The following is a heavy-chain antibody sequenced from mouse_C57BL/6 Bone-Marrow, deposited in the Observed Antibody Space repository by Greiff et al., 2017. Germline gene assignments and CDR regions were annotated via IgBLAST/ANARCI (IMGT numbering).Heavy chain of an antibody. Sequence: VQLQQPGAELVKPGASVKMSCKASGYTFTSYWITWVKQRPGQGLEWIGDIYPGSGSTNYNEKFKSKAKLTVDKSSSTAYMQLSSLTSEDSAVYFAARPYYSNSRYVDVWGTGTTVTVSS. CDR2: IYPGSGST. CDR1: GYTFTSYW. D-gene: IGHD2-5*01. J-gene: IGHJ1*03. CDR3: ARPYYSNSRYVDV. V-gene: IGHV1-55*01.